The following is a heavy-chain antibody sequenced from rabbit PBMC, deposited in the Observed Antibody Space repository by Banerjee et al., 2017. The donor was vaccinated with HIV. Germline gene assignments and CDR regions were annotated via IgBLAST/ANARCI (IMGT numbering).Heavy chain of an antibody. J-gene: IGHJ4*01. CDR2: IYAGSSGTT. CDR3: AHASSSGYFDPYYFNL. D-gene: IGHD1-1*01. V-gene: IGHV1S40*01. CDR1: GFSFSSSYW. Sequence: QSLEESGGDLVKPGASLTLTCTASGFSFSSSYWICWVRQAPGKGLEWIACIYAGSSGTTGYASWAKGRFTISKTSSTTVTLQMTSLTAADTATYFCAHASSSGYFDPYYFNLWGPGTLVTDS.